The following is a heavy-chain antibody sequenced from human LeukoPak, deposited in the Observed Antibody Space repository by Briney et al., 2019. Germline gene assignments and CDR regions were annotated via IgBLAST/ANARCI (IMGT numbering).Heavy chain of an antibody. D-gene: IGHD6-13*01. CDR3: VRGQATAWGLDY. CDR1: GFTFDDYA. Sequence: GRSLRLSCAASGFTFDDYAMHWVRQAPGKGLEWVSGITWNRDNIGYGDSVKGRFTISRDNAKNTLYLQMNSLRAEDTALYYCVRGQATAWGLDYWGQGTLVTVSS. J-gene: IGHJ4*02. CDR2: ITWNRDNI. V-gene: IGHV3-9*01.